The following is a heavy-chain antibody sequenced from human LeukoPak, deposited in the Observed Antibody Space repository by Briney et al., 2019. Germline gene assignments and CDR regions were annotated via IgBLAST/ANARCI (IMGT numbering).Heavy chain of an antibody. V-gene: IGHV1-2*04. CDR1: GYTFTSYG. CDR2: INPNSGDT. J-gene: IGHJ4*02. D-gene: IGHD6-13*01. Sequence: ASVKVSCKASGYTFTSYGITWVRQAPGQGLEWMGWINPNSGDTNYAQKFQGWVTMTRDTSISTAYMELSRLRSDDTAVYYCARDPSGYSSDWYYFDYWGQGTLVTVSS. CDR3: ARDPSGYSSDWYYFDY.